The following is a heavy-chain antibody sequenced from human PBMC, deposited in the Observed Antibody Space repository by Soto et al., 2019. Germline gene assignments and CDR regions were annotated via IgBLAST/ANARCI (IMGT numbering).Heavy chain of an antibody. Sequence: PGGSLRLSCAASGFTFSSYNMVWVRQAPGKGLEWVSSISRYSDYKSYADSVKGRFTVSRDNAKSSLFLQMNNLRAEDTAVYYCASSTGVEYFGTSYHINFAYYYGFDVWGQGTMVTVSS. V-gene: IGHV3-21*01. CDR1: GFTFSSYN. J-gene: IGHJ6*02. CDR3: ASSTGVEYFGTSYHINFAYYYGFDV. D-gene: IGHD3-16*02. CDR2: ISRYSDYK.